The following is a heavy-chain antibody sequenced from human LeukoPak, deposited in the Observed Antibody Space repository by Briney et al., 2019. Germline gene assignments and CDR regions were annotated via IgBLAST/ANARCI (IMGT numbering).Heavy chain of an antibody. V-gene: IGHV3-30-3*01. CDR1: GFTFSSYA. CDR2: ISYDGSNK. D-gene: IGHD6-13*01. J-gene: IGHJ5*02. Sequence: PGGSLRLSCAASGFTFSSYAMYWVRQAPGKGLEWVAVISYDGSNKYYADSVKGRFTISRDNSKNTLYLQMTSLKIEDTAVYFCTTYSSSWYYSRSWGQGTLVTVSA. CDR3: TTYSSSWYYSRS.